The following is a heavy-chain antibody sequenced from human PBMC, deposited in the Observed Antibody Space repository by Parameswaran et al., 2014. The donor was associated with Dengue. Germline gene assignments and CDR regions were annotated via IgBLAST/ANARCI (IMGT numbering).Heavy chain of an antibody. V-gene: IGHV3-33*01. D-gene: IGHD4-23*01. J-gene: IGHJ4*02. CDR3: ARDHDGGNGRFGY. Sequence: VRQAPGKGLEWVAVIWYDGSNKYYADSVKGRFTISRDTSKNTLYLQMNSLRAEDTAVYYCARDHDGGNGRFGYWGQGTLVTVSS. CDR2: IWYDGSNK.